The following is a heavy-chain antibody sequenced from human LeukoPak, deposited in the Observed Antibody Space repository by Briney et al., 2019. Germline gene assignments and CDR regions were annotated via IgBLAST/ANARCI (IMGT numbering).Heavy chain of an antibody. CDR1: GYTFTGYY. CDR2: INPNSGGT. J-gene: IGHJ4*02. V-gene: IGHV1-2*02. Sequence: GASVKVSCKASGYTFTGYYMHWVRQAPGQGLEWMGWINPNSGGTNYAQKFQGRVTITADKSTSTAYMELSSLRSEDTAVYYCASDTYCSGGSCYRASGYWGRGTLVTVSS. D-gene: IGHD2-15*01. CDR3: ASDTYCSGGSCYRASGY.